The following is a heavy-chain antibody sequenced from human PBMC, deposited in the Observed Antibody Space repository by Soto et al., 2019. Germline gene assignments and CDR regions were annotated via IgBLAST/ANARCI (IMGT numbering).Heavy chain of an antibody. V-gene: IGHV3-21*01. CDR2: IRRNSAYI. J-gene: IGHJ5*02. Sequence: GGSLRLSCAASGFTFRSFTMNWVRQAPGKGLEWVSTIRRNSAYIYYTDALRGGFTITRDNAKNSRHQQMNSLRAEDTAVYYCTRDASRDSSARGWFDPWGPGTLVTVSS. CDR1: GFTFRSFT. CDR3: TRDASRDSSARGWFDP. D-gene: IGHD6-13*01.